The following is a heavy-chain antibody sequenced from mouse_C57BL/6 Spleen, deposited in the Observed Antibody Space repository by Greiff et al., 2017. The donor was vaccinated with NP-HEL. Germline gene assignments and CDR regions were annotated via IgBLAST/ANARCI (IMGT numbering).Heavy chain of an antibody. V-gene: IGHV5-4*03. J-gene: IGHJ4*01. CDR2: ISDGGSYT. CDR1: GFTFSSYA. Sequence: EVKVVESGGGSVKPGGSLKLSCAASGFTFSSYAMSWVRQTPEKRLEWVATISDGGSYTYYPDNVKGRFTISRDNAKNNLYLQMSHLKSEDTAMYYCARGGGDYWGQGTSVTVSS. CDR3: ARGGGDY.